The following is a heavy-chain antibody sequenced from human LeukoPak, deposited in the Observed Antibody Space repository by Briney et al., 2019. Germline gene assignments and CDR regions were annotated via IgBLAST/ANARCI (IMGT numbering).Heavy chain of an antibody. CDR3: ARASSWYALAY. CDR2: IYHSGNS. D-gene: IGHD6-13*01. V-gene: IGHV4-4*02. Sequence: SETLSLTCAVSGGSSNTSYSWCWVRQPTGKGLEWIGEIYHSGNSNYNPSLKSRVTISIDKSKNQFSLKLSSVTAADTAVYYCARASSWYALAYWGQGTLVTVSS. J-gene: IGHJ4*02. CDR1: GGSSNTSYS.